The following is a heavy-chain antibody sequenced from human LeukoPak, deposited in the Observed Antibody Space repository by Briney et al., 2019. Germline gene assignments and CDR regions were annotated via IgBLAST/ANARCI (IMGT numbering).Heavy chain of an antibody. D-gene: IGHD4-17*01. CDR3: ARVADGAQSGAFDI. J-gene: IGHJ3*02. CDR1: VYTFTGYY. V-gene: IGHV1-2*02. CDR2: INPNSGGT. Sequence: ASVTVSCKASVYTFTGYYMHWVRQAPGQGLEWMGWINPNSGGTNYVRKFQGRVSMTRDTSISTAYMELTRLKSDDTAVYYCARVADGAQSGAFDIWGQGTMVTVSS.